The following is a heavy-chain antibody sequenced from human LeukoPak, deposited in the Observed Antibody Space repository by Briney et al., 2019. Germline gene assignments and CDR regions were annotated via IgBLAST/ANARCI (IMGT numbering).Heavy chain of an antibody. CDR2: INHSGST. CDR1: GSFSGYY. CDR3: ARGPWVDY. D-gene: IGHD7-27*01. V-gene: IGHV4-34*01. Sequence: PSETLSLTCAVCGSFSGYYWSWIRQPPGKGLEWIGEINHSGSTNYNPSLKSRVTISVDTSKNQFSLKLSSVTAADTAVYYCARGPWVDYWGQGTLVTVSS. J-gene: IGHJ4*02.